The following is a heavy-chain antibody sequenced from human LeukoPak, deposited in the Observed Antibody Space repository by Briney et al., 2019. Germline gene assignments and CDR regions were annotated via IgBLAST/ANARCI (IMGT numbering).Heavy chain of an antibody. V-gene: IGHV3-33*01. CDR3: ARDKGTTVTTWWYFQH. D-gene: IGHD4-17*01. CDR2: IWYDGSNK. CDR1: GFTFSSYG. Sequence: GGSLRLSCAASGFTFSSYGMHWVRQAPGKGLERVAVIWYDGSNKYYADSVKGRFTISRDNSKNTLYLQMNSLRAEDTAVYYCARDKGTTVTTWWYFQHWGQGTLVTVSS. J-gene: IGHJ1*01.